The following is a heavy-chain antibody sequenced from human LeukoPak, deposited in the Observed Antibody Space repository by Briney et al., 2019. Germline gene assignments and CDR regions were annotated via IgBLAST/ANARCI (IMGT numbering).Heavy chain of an antibody. Sequence: GASVKVSCKASGYTFTSYGISWVRQAPGQGLEWMGGIIPIFGTANYAQKFQGRVTITTDESTSTAYMELSSLRSEDTAVYYCARAGAAADPIAFYYYYDMDVWGKGTTVTVSS. CDR3: ARAGAAADPIAFYYYYDMDV. J-gene: IGHJ6*03. V-gene: IGHV1-69*05. CDR2: IIPIFGTA. D-gene: IGHD6-13*01. CDR1: GYTFTSYG.